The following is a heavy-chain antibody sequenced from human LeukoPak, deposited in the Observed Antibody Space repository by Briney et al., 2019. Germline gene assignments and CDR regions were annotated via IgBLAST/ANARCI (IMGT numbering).Heavy chain of an antibody. CDR3: ARDFGMATIFDY. CDR1: GGTFSSYA. V-gene: IGHV1-69*06. J-gene: IGHJ4*02. Sequence: ASVKVSCKASGGTFSSYAISWVRQAPGQGLEWMGGIIPIFGTANYAQKFQGRVTITADKSTSTAYMELSSLRSDDTAVYYCARDFGMATIFDYWGQGTLVTVSS. CDR2: IIPIFGTA. D-gene: IGHD5-24*01.